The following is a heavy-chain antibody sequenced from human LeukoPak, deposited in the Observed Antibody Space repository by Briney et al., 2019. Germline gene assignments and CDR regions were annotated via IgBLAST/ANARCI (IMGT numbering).Heavy chain of an antibody. CDR3: ARGGLGGEALEV. CDR1: GFTVSGHY. Sequence: PGGSLRLSCAASGFTVSGHYMSWVRQAPGKGLEWVSVIHSGGTAYYADSVKGRFTISRDNSKNTPFLQLNSLRPEDTALYYCARGGLGGEALEVWGQGTMVTVSS. D-gene: IGHD3-10*01. J-gene: IGHJ3*01. CDR2: IHSGGTA. V-gene: IGHV3-66*02.